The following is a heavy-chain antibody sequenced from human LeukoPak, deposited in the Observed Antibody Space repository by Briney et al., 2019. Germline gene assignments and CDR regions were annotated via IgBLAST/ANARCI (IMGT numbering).Heavy chain of an antibody. Sequence: SETLSLTCAVSGGSISSSNWWSWVRQPPGKGLEWIGEIYHSGSTNYNPSLKSRVTISVDKSKNQFSLKLSSVTAADTAVYYCARHMTAWEPTMGYYYYYGMDVWGQGTTVTVSS. CDR2: IYHSGST. D-gene: IGHD1-26*01. J-gene: IGHJ6*02. CDR1: GGSISSSNW. V-gene: IGHV4-4*02. CDR3: ARHMTAWEPTMGYYYYYGMDV.